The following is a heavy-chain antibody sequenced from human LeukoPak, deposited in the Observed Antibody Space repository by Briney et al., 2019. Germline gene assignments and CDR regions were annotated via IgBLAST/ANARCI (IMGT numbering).Heavy chain of an antibody. Sequence: PGGSLRLSCAASGFPFSGYWMDWVRQAPGKGMEWVANIKEDGSQQYYADSVKGRFTISRDNAKNSPYLQMNSLRVEDTAIYYCSRSLDYLGQGALVTVSS. CDR2: IKEDGSQQ. CDR3: SRSLDY. CDR1: GFPFSGYW. J-gene: IGHJ4*02. V-gene: IGHV3-7*01.